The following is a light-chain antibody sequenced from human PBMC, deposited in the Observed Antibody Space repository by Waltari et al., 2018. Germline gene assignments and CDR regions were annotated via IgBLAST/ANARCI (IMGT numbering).Light chain of an antibody. CDR3: QQYNSYSIT. Sequence: DIQMTQSPSTLSASVGDRVTIPCRASQSISSWLAWYQQKPGKAPKLLIYKASSLESGVPSRFSGSGSGTEFTLTISSLQPDDFATYYCQQYNSYSITFGPGTKVDIK. CDR2: KAS. J-gene: IGKJ3*01. CDR1: QSISSW. V-gene: IGKV1-5*03.